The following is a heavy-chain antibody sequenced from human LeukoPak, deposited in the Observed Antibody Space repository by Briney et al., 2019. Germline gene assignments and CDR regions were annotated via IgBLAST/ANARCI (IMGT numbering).Heavy chain of an antibody. V-gene: IGHV3-74*03. CDR3: YGANAEH. J-gene: IGHJ1*01. CDR1: GFTFSSYW. D-gene: IGHD4-23*01. CDR2: TNTDGSST. Sequence: GGSLRLSCAASGFTFSSYWMHWARQAPGKGLVWVSGTNTDGSSTMYADSVKGRFTIARDNAKNTLYLQMNSLRAEDTAVYYCYGANAEHWGQGTLVTVSS.